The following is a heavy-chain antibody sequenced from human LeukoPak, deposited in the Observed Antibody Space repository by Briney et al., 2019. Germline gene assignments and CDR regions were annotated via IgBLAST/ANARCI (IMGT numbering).Heavy chain of an antibody. D-gene: IGHD1-26*01. CDR3: ARRLYSGDSMTAFDY. CDR2: IYPGDSDT. CDR1: GFSFTTHW. J-gene: IGHJ4*02. Sequence: GESLEISCKGSGFSFTTHWIGWVRQMPGKGLEWMGSIYPGDSDTRYSPSFQGQVTISADKSISTAYLQWSSLRASDTAMYYCARRLYSGDSMTAFDYWGQGTLVTVSS. V-gene: IGHV5-51*01.